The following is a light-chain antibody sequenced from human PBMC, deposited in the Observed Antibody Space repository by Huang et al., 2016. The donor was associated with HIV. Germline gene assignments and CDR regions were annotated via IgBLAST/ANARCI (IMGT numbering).Light chain of an antibody. V-gene: IGKV1-NL1*01. CDR3: QQYYGIPLT. J-gene: IGKJ4*01. Sequence: DIQMTQSPSSLSASVGDRVVITCWASQDISNSLAWYQQKPGKAPKLLFYAASTLETAVPPRFSGGGSGTEYTLTISSLQPEDFATYYCQQYYGIPLTFGGGTKVEIK. CDR1: QDISNS. CDR2: AAS.